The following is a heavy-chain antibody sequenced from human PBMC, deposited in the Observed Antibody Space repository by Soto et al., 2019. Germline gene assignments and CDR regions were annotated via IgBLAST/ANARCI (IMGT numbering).Heavy chain of an antibody. CDR3: ARDPKTSGGQHWAFNYFDS. CDR2: ISYDGTNK. CDR1: GFSFSISP. J-gene: IGHJ4*02. D-gene: IGHD7-27*01. V-gene: IGHV3-30-3*01. Sequence: QVQLVESGGGVVQPGRSLRLSCAASGFSFSISPMHWVRQAPGKGPEWVALISYDGTNKFYADSVKGRFPISRDNSKSTLYLQVDSLGPEDAAVYYCARDPKTSGGQHWAFNYFDSWGQGTLVTVSS.